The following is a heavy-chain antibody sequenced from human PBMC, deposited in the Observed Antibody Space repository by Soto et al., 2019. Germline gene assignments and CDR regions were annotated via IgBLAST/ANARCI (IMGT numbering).Heavy chain of an antibody. CDR1: GGTFSSYT. Sequence: QVQLVQSGAEVKKPGSSVKVSCKASGGTFSSYTISWVRQAPGQGLEWMGRIIPILGIANYAQKFQGRVTITADKSTSTAYMELSSLRSEDTAVYYCARFGSGSPISSDYYMDVWGKGTTVTVSS. D-gene: IGHD3-10*01. J-gene: IGHJ6*03. CDR3: ARFGSGSPISSDYYMDV. V-gene: IGHV1-69*02. CDR2: IIPILGIA.